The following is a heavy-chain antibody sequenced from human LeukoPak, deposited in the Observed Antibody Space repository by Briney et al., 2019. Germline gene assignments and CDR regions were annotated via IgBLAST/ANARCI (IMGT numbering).Heavy chain of an antibody. J-gene: IGHJ5*02. V-gene: IGHV1-69*05. CDR3: ARTTAVNGFDP. CDR2: IIPIFGTA. D-gene: IGHD2/OR15-2a*01. Sequence: SVKVSFTASGCTFNSYALSRVRQAPGQGLEWMGGIIPIFGTAIYAQKVQGRVTITTDESTSTAYMELSSLRSEDTAVYYCARTTAVNGFDPWGQGTLVTVSS. CDR1: GCTFNSYA.